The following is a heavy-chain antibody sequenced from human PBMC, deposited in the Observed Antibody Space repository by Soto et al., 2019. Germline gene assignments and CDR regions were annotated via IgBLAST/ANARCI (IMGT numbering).Heavy chain of an antibody. CDR2: IWYDGSNK. V-gene: IGHV3-33*01. CDR1: GFTFSSYG. J-gene: IGHJ4*02. D-gene: IGHD6-19*01. Sequence: QVQLVESGGGVVQPGRSLRLSCAASGFTFSSYGMHWVRQAPGKGLEWVAVIWYDGSNKYYADSVKGRFTISRDNSKNTLYLQMNSLRAEDTAVYYCARDTIQWLVSDRGAVDYWGQGTLVTVS. CDR3: ARDTIQWLVSDRGAVDY.